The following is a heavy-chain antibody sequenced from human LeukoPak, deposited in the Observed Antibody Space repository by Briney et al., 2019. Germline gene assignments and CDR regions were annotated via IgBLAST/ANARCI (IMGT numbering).Heavy chain of an antibody. V-gene: IGHV1-24*01. J-gene: IGHJ3*02. CDR2: FDPDDGET. CDR1: GYTLTELS. Sequence: GASVKVSCKVSGYTLTELSMHWVRQAPGKGLEWMGGFDPDDGETIYAQKFQGRVTMTEDTSTDTAYMELSSLRSEDTAVYYCATDSRIAARAFDIWGQGTMVTVSS. CDR3: ATDSRIAARAFDI. D-gene: IGHD6-13*01.